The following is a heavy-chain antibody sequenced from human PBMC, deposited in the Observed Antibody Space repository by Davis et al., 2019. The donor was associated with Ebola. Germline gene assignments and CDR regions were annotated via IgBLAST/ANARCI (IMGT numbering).Heavy chain of an antibody. CDR1: GYTLTTYY. Sequence: ASVKVSCKASGYTLTTYYIHWVRQAPGQGLEWMGIINPSDGSTGYAQKFQGRVTMTRDTSTSTVYMELSSLKSEDTAVYYCARGMYFYDPGGSGYYELDYWGQGTPVTVSS. D-gene: IGHD3-22*01. J-gene: IGHJ4*02. CDR2: INPSDGST. CDR3: ARGMYFYDPGGSGYYELDY. V-gene: IGHV1-46*01.